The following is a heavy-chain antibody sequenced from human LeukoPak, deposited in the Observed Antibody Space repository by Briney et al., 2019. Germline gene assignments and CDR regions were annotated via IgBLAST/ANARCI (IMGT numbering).Heavy chain of an antibody. CDR3: ARAVVLGAPDTDYFDY. CDR1: GLTVSRNY. J-gene: IGHJ4*02. CDR2: IYSSGDT. D-gene: IGHD3-16*01. Sequence: PGGSLRLSCAVFGLTVSRNYMSWVRQAPGKGPEWVSIIYSSGDTYYADSLKDRFTISRDTSKNTVYLQVNGLTVEDTAVYYCARAVVLGAPDTDYFDYWGQGTLVTVSS. V-gene: IGHV3-66*01.